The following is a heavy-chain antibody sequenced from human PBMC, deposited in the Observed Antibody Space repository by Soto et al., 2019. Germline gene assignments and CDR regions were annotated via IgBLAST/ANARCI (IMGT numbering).Heavy chain of an antibody. CDR2: ISGSGGST. J-gene: IGHJ5*02. CDR3: AKDHPITIFGVVHNWFDP. V-gene: IGHV3-23*01. D-gene: IGHD3-3*01. Sequence: GGSLRLSCAASGFTFSSYAMSWVRQAPGKGLEWVSAISGSGGSTYYADSVKGRFTISRDNSKNTLYLQMNSLRAEDTAVYYCAKDHPITIFGVVHNWFDPWGQGTLVTVSS. CDR1: GFTFSSYA.